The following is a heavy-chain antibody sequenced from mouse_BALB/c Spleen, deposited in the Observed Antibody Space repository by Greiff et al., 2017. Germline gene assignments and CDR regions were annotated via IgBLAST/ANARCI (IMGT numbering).Heavy chain of an antibody. CDR1: GFTFSSFG. D-gene: IGHD2-3*01. J-gene: IGHJ1*01. CDR2: ISSGSSTI. Sequence: EVQLVESGGGLVQPGGSRKLSCAASGFTFSSFGMHWVRQAPEKGLEWVAYISSGSSTIYYADTVKGRFTISRDNPKNTLFLQMTSLRSEDTAMYYCARGDGYLDVWGAGTTVTVSS. V-gene: IGHV5-17*02. CDR3: ARGDGYLDV.